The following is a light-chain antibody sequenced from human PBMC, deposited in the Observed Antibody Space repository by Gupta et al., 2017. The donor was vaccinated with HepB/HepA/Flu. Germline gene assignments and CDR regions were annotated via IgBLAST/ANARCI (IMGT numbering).Light chain of an antibody. J-gene: IGKJ4*01. CDR1: QSFTSGY. CDR3: QHYDYSIPLS. Sequence: EIVLTQSPGTLSLSPGERATLSCRASQSFTSGYLAWYQQKPGQALRLLIYGASSRATDIPDRFSGSGSGTDFTLTISRLEPEDFAVYYCQHYDYSIPLSFGGGTKVEMK. V-gene: IGKV3-20*01. CDR2: GAS.